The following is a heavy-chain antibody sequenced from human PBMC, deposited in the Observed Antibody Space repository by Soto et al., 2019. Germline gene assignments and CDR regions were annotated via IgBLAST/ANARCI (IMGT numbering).Heavy chain of an antibody. CDR1: GFSFDEYG. J-gene: IGHJ6*02. D-gene: IGHD2-8*02. CDR3: AKSTGGNANGLDV. Sequence: PGGSLRLSCAASGFSFDEYGMHWVRQGPGKGLEWVSGISWSSATIGYADSVKGRFSISRDNAKRSLYLQMSSLRPEDTALYYCAKSTGGNANGLDVWGQGITVTVSS. V-gene: IGHV3-9*01. CDR2: ISWSSATI.